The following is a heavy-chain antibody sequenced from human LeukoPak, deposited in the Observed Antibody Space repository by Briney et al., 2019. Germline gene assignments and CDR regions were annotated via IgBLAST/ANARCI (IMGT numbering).Heavy chain of an antibody. J-gene: IGHJ5*02. CDR2: IRSKAYGGTT. Sequence: GGSLRLSCTASGFTFGDYAMSWFRQAPGKGLEWVGFIRSKAYGGTTEYAASVKGRFTISRDDSKSIAYLQMNSLKTEDTAVYYCTRVLGSSGLVRGLFDPWGQGTLVTVSS. CDR3: TRVLGSSGLVRGLFDP. V-gene: IGHV3-49*03. D-gene: IGHD6-19*01. CDR1: GFTFGDYA.